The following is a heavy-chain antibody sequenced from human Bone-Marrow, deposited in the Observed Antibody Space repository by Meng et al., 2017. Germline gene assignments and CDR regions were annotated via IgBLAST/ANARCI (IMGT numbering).Heavy chain of an antibody. CDR3: STFYCSDGTCSQHF. D-gene: IGHD2-15*01. Sequence: GESLKISCAASGFRFNDAWMSWVRLAPGKGLEWVGRIKSKGHSETTDYAAPVKGRFTISRDDSKNTVYLQMSSLKTEDTAVYYCSTFYCSDGTCSQHFWGQGTLVTVSS. CDR1: GFRFNDAW. V-gene: IGHV3-15*01. J-gene: IGHJ4*02. CDR2: IKSKGHSETT.